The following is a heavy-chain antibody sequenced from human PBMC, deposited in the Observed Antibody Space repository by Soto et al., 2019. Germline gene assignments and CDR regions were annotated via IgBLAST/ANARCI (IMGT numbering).Heavy chain of an antibody. Sequence: PSETLSLTCTVSGSINSGDLYWTWVRQPPGKGLEWIGYIYSSGTTYYNPSLKSRLTILRDTSKNQFSLELRSVTAADTAVYYCARTLYGGIDYWGQGTLVTVSS. CDR3: ARTLYGGIDY. V-gene: IGHV4-30-4*01. D-gene: IGHD4-17*01. CDR2: IYSSGTT. J-gene: IGHJ4*02. CDR1: GSINSGDLY.